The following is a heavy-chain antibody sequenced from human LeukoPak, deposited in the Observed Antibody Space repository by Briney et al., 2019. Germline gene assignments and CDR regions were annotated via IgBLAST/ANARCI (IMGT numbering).Heavy chain of an antibody. CDR3: ARDLGGSFKGNAFDI. CDR2: IIPILGIA. Sequence: SVKVSCKASGGTFSSYAISWVRQAPGQGLEWMGRIIPILGIANYAQKLQGRVTITADKSTSTAYMELSSLRSEDTAVYYCARDLGGSFKGNAFDIWGQGTMVTVSS. D-gene: IGHD1-26*01. CDR1: GGTFSSYA. V-gene: IGHV1-69*04. J-gene: IGHJ3*02.